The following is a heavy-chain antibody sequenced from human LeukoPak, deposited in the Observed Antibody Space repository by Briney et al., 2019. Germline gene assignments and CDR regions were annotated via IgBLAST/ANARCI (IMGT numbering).Heavy chain of an antibody. J-gene: IGHJ4*02. D-gene: IGHD2-2*01. Sequence: GGSLRLSCAASGFTFSSYAMSWVGQAPGKGLEGVSAISGSCGCTYYADSVRGRLTISRDNSKNTLYLQMSSLRAEDTAVYYCAKDRYQLLIPGLLTFDYWGQGTLVTVSS. V-gene: IGHV3-23*01. CDR2: ISGSCGCT. CDR3: AKDRYQLLIPGLLTFDY. CDR1: GFTFSSYA.